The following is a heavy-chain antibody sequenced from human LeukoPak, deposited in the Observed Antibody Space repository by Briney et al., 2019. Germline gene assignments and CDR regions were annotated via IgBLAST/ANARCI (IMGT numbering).Heavy chain of an antibody. Sequence: SVKVSCKASGGTFSSYAISWVRQPPGQGLEWMGGIIPIFGTANYAQKFQGRVTITTDESTSTAYMELSSLRSEDTAVYYCARAYYDFWSGYYPTNYYYYMDVWGKGTTVTVSS. CDR2: IIPIFGTA. D-gene: IGHD3-3*01. CDR1: GGTFSSYA. J-gene: IGHJ6*03. V-gene: IGHV1-69*05. CDR3: ARAYYDFWSGYYPTNYYYYMDV.